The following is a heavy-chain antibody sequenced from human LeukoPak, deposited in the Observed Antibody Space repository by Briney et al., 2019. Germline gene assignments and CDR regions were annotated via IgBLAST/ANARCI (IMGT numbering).Heavy chain of an antibody. D-gene: IGHD3-3*02. CDR2: INHSGST. Sequence: PSETLSLTCAVYGGSFSGYYWSWIRQPPGKGLEWIGEINHSGSTNCNPSLKSQVTISVDTSKNQFSLKLSSVTAADTAVYYCAVLVAYYYYYYMDVWGKGTTVTISS. V-gene: IGHV4-34*01. CDR1: GGSFSGYY. J-gene: IGHJ6*03. CDR3: AVLVAYYYYYYMDV.